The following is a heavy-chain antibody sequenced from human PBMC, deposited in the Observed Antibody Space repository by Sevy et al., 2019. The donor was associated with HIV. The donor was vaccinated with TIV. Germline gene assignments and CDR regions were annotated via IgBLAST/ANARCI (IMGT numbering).Heavy chain of an antibody. J-gene: IGHJ5*02. CDR2: IWYDGSNK. V-gene: IGHV3-33*01. Sequence: GGSLRLSCAASGFTFSSSGMHWVRQAPGKGLEWVALIWYDGSNKNYADSNSMKGRFTISRDNSKNTLYLQMNSLRAEDTAVYYCARESREFRFDPWGQGTLVTVSS. CDR1: GFTFSSSG. CDR3: ARESREFRFDP.